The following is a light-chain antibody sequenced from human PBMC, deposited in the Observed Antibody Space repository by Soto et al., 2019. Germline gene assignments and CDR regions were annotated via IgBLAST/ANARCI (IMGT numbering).Light chain of an antibody. V-gene: IGKV1-5*01. CDR1: QSISSW. CDR3: KQYNSYSPAT. Sequence: DIQMTQSPSTLAASVGDRVTITCRASQSISSWLAWYQQKPGKAPKLLIYDASSLESGAPSRFSGSGSGTEFTLTISSLHPDDFATYYCKQYNSYSPATFGQGTKV. CDR2: DAS. J-gene: IGKJ1*01.